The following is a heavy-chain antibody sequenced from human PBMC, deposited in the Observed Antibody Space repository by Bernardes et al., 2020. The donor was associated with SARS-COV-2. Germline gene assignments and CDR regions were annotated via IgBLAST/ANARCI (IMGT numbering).Heavy chain of an antibody. D-gene: IGHD1-26*01. Sequence: SETLSLTCTVSGGSISSGGYYWSWIRQHPGKGLEWIGYIYYSGSTYYNPSLKSRVTISVDTSKNQFSLKLSSVTAADTAVYYCARDSPSYDAFDIWGQGTMVTVSS. J-gene: IGHJ3*02. V-gene: IGHV4-31*03. CDR1: GGSISSGGYY. CDR2: IYYSGST. CDR3: ARDSPSYDAFDI.